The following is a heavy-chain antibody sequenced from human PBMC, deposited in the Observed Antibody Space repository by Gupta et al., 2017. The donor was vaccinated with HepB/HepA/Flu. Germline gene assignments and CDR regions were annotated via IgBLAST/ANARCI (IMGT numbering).Heavy chain of an antibody. D-gene: IGHD2-2*01. CDR1: GYTFASYW. V-gene: IGHV5-51*01. CDR2: VYPGDSDT. J-gene: IGHJ4*02. Sequence: EVQLVQSRAEVKKPGESLKISCKGSGYTFASYWIAWVRQMPGKGLEWMGIVYPGDSDTRYSPSFQGQVTISVDKSINTAYLQWSSLKASDTALYYCARQDGFAMFYFDRWGQGTLVTAS. CDR3: ARQDGFAMFYFDR.